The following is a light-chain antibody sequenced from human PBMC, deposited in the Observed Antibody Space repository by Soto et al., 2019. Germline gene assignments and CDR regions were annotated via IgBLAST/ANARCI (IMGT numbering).Light chain of an antibody. CDR2: KVS. CDR3: MQGTYWSYT. CDR1: QSPLYSDGNTY. V-gene: IGKV2-30*01. J-gene: IGKJ2*01. Sequence: DVVMTQSPLSLPVTLGQPASISCRSSQSPLYSDGNTYLSWFHQRPGQSPRRLIYKVSHRDSGVPYRFSGSGAGTDFTLQINRVEAEDLGVYYCMQGTYWSYTFGQGPKLEIK.